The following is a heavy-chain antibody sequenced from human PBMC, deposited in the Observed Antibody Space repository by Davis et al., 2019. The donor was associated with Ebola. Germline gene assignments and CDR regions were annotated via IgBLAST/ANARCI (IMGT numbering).Heavy chain of an antibody. V-gene: IGHV5-51*01. D-gene: IGHD6-13*01. CDR1: GYSFTSYW. CDR2: IYPGDSDT. Sequence: PGGSLRLSCKGSGYSFTSYWIGWVRQMPGKGLEWMGIIYPGDSDTRYSPSFEGQVTISADESISTAYLQWSSLKTSDTAMYYCARVLDISVAAAGPFDSWGQGTLVTVSS. CDR3: ARVLDISVAAAGPFDS. J-gene: IGHJ4*02.